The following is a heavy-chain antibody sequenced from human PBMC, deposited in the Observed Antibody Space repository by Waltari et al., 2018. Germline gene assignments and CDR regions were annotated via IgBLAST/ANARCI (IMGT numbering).Heavy chain of an antibody. CDR3: VRPGSTVTPRAFDI. CDR1: GGSISSSYN. J-gene: IGHJ3*02. CDR2: KYYSGAT. V-gene: IGHV4-39*01. D-gene: IGHD4-17*01. Sequence: QLQLQESGPGLVNPSETLSLNCTSSGGSISSSYNWAWVRQPPGKGREWVGTKYYSGATSKNPSLDSRLSMSIDTSKNLFSLKLSSVTATDTGVYFCVRPGSTVTPRAFDIWGQGIKVTVSS.